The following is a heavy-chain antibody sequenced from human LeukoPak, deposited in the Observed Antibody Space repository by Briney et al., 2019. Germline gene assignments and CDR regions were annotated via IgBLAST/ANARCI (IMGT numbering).Heavy chain of an antibody. CDR3: ARHRPGYSSGWFIGWFDP. CDR1: GGSISSYY. J-gene: IGHJ5*02. CDR2: IYTSGTI. D-gene: IGHD6-19*01. Sequence: SETLSLTCTVSGGSISSYYWSWIRQPAGTALEWIGRIYTSGTITYNPSLKSRVTMSVDTSKNQFSLKLSSVTAADTAVYYCARHRPGYSSGWFIGWFDPWGQGTLVTVSS. V-gene: IGHV4-4*07.